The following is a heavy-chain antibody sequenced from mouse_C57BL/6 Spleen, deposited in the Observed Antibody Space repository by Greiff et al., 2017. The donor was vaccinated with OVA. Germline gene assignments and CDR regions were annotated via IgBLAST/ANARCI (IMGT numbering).Heavy chain of an antibody. J-gene: IGHJ2*01. V-gene: IGHV1-50*01. D-gene: IGHD4-1*01. CDR1: GYTFTSYW. CDR3: ATLTGTPHYFDY. CDR2: IDPSDSYT. Sequence: QVQLQQPGAELVKPGASVKLSCKASGYTFTSYWMQWVKQRPGQGLEWIGEIDPSDSYTNYNQKFKGKATLTVDTSSSTAYMQLSSLTSEDSAVYYCATLTGTPHYFDYWGQGTTLTVSS.